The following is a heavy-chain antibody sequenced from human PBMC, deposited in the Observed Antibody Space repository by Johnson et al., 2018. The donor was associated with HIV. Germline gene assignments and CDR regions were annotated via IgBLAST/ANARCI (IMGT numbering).Heavy chain of an antibody. V-gene: IGHV3-30*02. D-gene: IGHD6-6*01. CDR2: IRYDGSNK. J-gene: IGHJ3*02. CDR3: ARDLGGSSSPHAFDI. CDR1: GFTFSSYA. Sequence: QVQLVESGGGVVQPGRSLRLSCAASGFTFSSYAMHWVRQAPGKGLEWVAFIRYDGSNKYYADSVKGRFSISRDNAKNSLYLQMNSLRAEDTAVYYCARDLGGSSSPHAFDIWGQGTMVTVSS.